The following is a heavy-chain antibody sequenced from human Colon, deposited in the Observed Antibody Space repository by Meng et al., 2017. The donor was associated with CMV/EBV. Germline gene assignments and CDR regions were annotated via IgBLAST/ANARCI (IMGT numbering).Heavy chain of an antibody. V-gene: IGHV1-2*02. CDR1: GYTFTGYL. CDR3: ASLSGGDFDY. J-gene: IGHJ4*02. CDR2: INPITGGT. Sequence: VRLVECAAAGEKPGASVKVACKDSGYTFTGYLMYGVRQAPGQGLEWLGVINPITGGTNYAQKFQGRVNMTRDTSMNTAYMELSRLRSDDTAVYYCASLSGGDFDYWGQGTLVTVSS. D-gene: IGHD1-26*01.